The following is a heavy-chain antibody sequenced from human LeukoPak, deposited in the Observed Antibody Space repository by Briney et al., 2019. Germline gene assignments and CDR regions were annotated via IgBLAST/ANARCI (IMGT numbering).Heavy chain of an antibody. Sequence: GGSLRLSCAASGFTFSSYEMNWVRQAPGKGLEWVSYISSSGSTIYYADSVKGRFTISRDNAKNSLYLQMNSLRAEDTAVYYCARQLDRAAAGTLGYWGQGTLVTVSS. V-gene: IGHV3-48*03. CDR1: GFTFSSYE. CDR3: ARQLDRAAAGTLGY. CDR2: ISSSGSTI. J-gene: IGHJ4*02. D-gene: IGHD6-13*01.